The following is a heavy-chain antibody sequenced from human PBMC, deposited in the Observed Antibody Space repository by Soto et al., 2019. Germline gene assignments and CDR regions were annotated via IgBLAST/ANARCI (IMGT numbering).Heavy chain of an antibody. V-gene: IGHV3-30-3*01. CDR2: ISYDGSNK. J-gene: IGHJ4*02. D-gene: IGHD6-19*01. CDR1: GFTFSSYA. CDR3: ARDREWLTYFDY. Sequence: QVQLVESGGGVVQPGRSLRLSCAASGFTFSSYAMHWVRQAPGKGLEWVAVISYDGSNKYYAASVKGRFTISRDNSKNTLYLQMNSLRAEDTAVYYCARDREWLTYFDYWGQGTLVTVSS.